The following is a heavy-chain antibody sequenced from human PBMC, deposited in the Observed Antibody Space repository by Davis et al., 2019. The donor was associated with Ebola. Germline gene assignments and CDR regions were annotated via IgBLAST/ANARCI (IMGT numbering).Heavy chain of an antibody. Sequence: AASVKVSCKASGYTFTSYGISWVRQAPGQGLEWMGWISAYNGNTNYAQKLQGRVTMTTDTSTSTAYMELRSLRSDDTAVHYCARDARWIQLWFIDYWGQGTLVTVSS. V-gene: IGHV1-18*01. CDR2: ISAYNGNT. CDR1: GYTFTSYG. D-gene: IGHD5-18*01. J-gene: IGHJ4*02. CDR3: ARDARWIQLWFIDY.